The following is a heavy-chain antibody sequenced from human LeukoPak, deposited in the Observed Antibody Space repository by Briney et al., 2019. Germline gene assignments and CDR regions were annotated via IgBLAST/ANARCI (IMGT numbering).Heavy chain of an antibody. J-gene: IGHJ5*02. CDR2: ICSSGNT. V-gene: IGHV4-4*07. CDR1: GGSISSYC. D-gene: IGHD5-24*01. Sequence: SETLSLTCTVCGGSISSYCWIWIRQPAGKGLEWIGRICSSGNTIYNPSLKSRVTMSLDMSNNQFSLRLSSETAADTAVYYCARDRGTDGSDQLDPWGQGTLVTVSS. CDR3: ARDRGTDGSDQLDP.